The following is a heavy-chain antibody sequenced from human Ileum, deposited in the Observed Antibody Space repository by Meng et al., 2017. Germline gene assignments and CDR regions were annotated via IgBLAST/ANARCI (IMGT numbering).Heavy chain of an antibody. V-gene: IGHV4-34*01. CDR2: INRGGNT. CDR1: GGSFSGYY. Sequence: QVQLLQLGAVLLKPSETLSLTSAVSGGSFSGYYWTWIRQSPGKGLEWIGEINRGGNTNYNPSLKSRITMSVDTSKNQFFLNLTSVTPADTAVYYCARAWSSSWSFLDFWGQGGLVTVSS. D-gene: IGHD6-13*01. J-gene: IGHJ4*02. CDR3: ARAWSSSWSFLDF.